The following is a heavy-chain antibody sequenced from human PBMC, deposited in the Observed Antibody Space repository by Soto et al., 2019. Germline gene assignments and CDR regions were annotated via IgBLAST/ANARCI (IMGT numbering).Heavy chain of an antibody. CDR1: GDSVSSNSAA. V-gene: IGHV6-1*01. D-gene: IGHD2-2*02. J-gene: IGHJ6*02. CDR2: TYYRSKWYN. CDR3: AREIKDIVVVPAAIPSYYYYGMDV. Sequence: PSQTLSLTCAISGDSVSSNSAAWNWIRQSPSRGLEWLGRTYYRSKWYNDYAVSVKSRITINPDTSKNQFSLQLNSVTPEDTAVYYCAREIKDIVVVPAAIPSYYYYGMDVWGQGTTVTVSS.